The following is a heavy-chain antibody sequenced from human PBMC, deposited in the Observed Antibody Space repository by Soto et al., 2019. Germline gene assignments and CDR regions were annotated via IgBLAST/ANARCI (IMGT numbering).Heavy chain of an antibody. CDR2: ISHDGSNR. Sequence: GGSLRLSCAASGFTFNHYAMHWVRQAPGKGLEWVALISHDGSNRYFADSVKGRFSISRDNSKSTLYLQIDSLRSEGTAVYFCAREAESVVGASFFYFYGMDVWGQGTTVTVSS. CDR1: GFTFNHYA. D-gene: IGHD1-26*01. V-gene: IGHV3-30-3*01. CDR3: AREAESVVGASFFYFYGMDV. J-gene: IGHJ6*02.